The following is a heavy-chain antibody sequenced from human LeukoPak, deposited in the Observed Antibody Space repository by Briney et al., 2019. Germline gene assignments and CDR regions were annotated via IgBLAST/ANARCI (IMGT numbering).Heavy chain of an antibody. CDR2: ISAYNANT. Sequence: ASVKVSCXASGYTFSSYGISWVRQAPGQGLEWMGWISAYNANTNYVQKFQGRVTMTTDTSTSTAYMELRSLRSDDTAVYYCARAGIVVVVAAQGDVFDIWGQGTMVTVSS. J-gene: IGHJ3*02. CDR1: GYTFSSYG. V-gene: IGHV1-18*01. CDR3: ARAGIVVVVAAQGDVFDI. D-gene: IGHD2-15*01.